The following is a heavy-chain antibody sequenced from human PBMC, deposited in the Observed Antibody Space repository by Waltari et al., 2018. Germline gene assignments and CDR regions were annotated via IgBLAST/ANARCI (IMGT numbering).Heavy chain of an antibody. V-gene: IGHV4-34*01. CDR2: INHSGST. Sequence: QVQLQQWGAGLLKPSETLSLTCAVYGGSFSGYYWSWIRQPPGKGLEWIGEINHSGSTNYNTSLKSRVTISVDTSKNQFSLKLSSVTAADTAVYYCARGYYYGSGTYYYYYGMDVWGQGTTVTVSS. D-gene: IGHD3-10*01. CDR1: GGSFSGYY. J-gene: IGHJ6*02. CDR3: ARGYYYGSGTYYYYYGMDV.